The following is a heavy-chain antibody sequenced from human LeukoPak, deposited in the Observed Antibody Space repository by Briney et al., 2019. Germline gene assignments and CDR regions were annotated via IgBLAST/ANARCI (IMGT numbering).Heavy chain of an antibody. J-gene: IGHJ4*02. Sequence: GGSLRLSCAASGFTFSIYAMSWVRQAPGKGREWVSAISGSGGTAYYADSVTGRFTISRDNSKNTLYLQMNSLRAEDTAVYYCAKKGYYDGSGYYMYYFDHWGQGTLVTVSS. D-gene: IGHD3-22*01. V-gene: IGHV3-23*01. CDR1: GFTFSIYA. CDR2: ISGSGGTA. CDR3: AKKGYYDGSGYYMYYFDH.